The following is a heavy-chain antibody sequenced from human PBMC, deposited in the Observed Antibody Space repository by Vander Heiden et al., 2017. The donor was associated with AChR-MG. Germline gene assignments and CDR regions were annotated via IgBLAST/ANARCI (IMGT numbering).Heavy chain of an antibody. D-gene: IGHD2-15*01. CDR1: GFTFSSYA. V-gene: IGHV3-30-3*01. CDR3: ARGYCSGGSCYGVQAYYYYYGMDV. J-gene: IGHJ6*02. CDR2: ISYDGSNK. Sequence: QVQLVESGGGVVQPGRSLRLSCAASGFTFSSYAIHWVRQAPGKGLEWVAVISYDGSNKYYADSVKGRFTISRDNSKNTLYLQMNSLRAEDTAVYYCARGYCSGGSCYGVQAYYYYYGMDVWGQGTTVTVSS.